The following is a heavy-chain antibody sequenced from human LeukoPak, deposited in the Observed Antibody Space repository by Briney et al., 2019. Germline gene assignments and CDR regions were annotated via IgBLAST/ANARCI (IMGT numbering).Heavy chain of an antibody. CDR2: INPSGGST. V-gene: IGHV1-46*01. CDR1: GYTFTSYY. CDR3: ARSSYDSSGYSQGWFDP. J-gene: IGHJ5*02. Sequence: ASVKVSCKASGYTFTSYYMHWVRQAPGQGLEWMGIINPSGGSTSYAQKFQGRVTMTRDMSTSTVYMELSSLRSEDTAVYYCARSSYDSSGYSQGWFDPWGQGTLVTVSS. D-gene: IGHD3-22*01.